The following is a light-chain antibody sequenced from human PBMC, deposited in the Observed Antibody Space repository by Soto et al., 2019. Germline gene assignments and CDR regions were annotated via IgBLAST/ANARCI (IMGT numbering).Light chain of an antibody. J-gene: IGLJ2*01. CDR1: SNDVGGYNY. V-gene: IGLV2-8*01. CDR3: SAYAGSSTWV. CDR2: EVY. Sequence: QSAPTQHPSASGSPGQSVTFSCTGTSNDVGGYNYVSWYQQYPGIAPKLMIYEVYKRPSGVPDRFSGSKSGNTASLTVSGLQPEDEADYYCSAYAGSSTWVFGGGTKLTVL.